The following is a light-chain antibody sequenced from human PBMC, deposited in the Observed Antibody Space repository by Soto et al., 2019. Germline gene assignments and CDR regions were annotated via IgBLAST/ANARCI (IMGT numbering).Light chain of an antibody. J-gene: IGLJ7*01. V-gene: IGLV1-44*01. CDR1: SSNIGSNR. CDR3: AAWDDSLNGAV. Sequence: QSVLTQPPSASGTPGQRVAISCSGSSSNIGSNRVNWFQQLPGTAPKLIIYSNNQRPSGVPDRISGSKSGTSASLAISGLQSEDEDDYYCAAWDDSLNGAVFGGGTQLTVL. CDR2: SNN.